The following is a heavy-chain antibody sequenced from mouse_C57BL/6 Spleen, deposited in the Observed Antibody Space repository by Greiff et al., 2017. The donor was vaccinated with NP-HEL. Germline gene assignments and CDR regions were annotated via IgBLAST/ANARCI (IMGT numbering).Heavy chain of an antibody. CDR1: GYTFTSYW. CDR2: IYPGSGST. V-gene: IGHV1-55*01. Sequence: VQLQQPGAELVKPGASVKMSCKASGYTFTSYWITWVKQRPGQGLEWIGDIYPGSGSTNYNEKFKSKATLTVDTSSSTAYMQLSSLTSEDSAVYYCAREDYSNYVFDYWGQGTTLTVSS. CDR3: AREDYSNYVFDY. J-gene: IGHJ2*01. D-gene: IGHD2-5*01.